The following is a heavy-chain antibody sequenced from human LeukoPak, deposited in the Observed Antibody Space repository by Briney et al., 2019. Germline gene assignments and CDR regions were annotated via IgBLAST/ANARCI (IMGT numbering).Heavy chain of an antibody. Sequence: GGSLRLSCAASGFTFDDYGMSWVRQAPGKGLEWVSGINWNGGSTGYADSVKGRFTISRDNAKNSLYLQMNSLRAEDTALYYCARLAVAARYYYYMDVWGKGTTVTVSS. CDR3: ARLAVAARYYYYMDV. CDR2: INWNGGST. J-gene: IGHJ6*03. V-gene: IGHV3-20*04. D-gene: IGHD2-15*01. CDR1: GFTFDDYG.